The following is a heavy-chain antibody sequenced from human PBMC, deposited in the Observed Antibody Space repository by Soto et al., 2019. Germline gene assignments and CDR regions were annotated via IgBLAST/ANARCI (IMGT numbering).Heavy chain of an antibody. CDR1: GFTFSSYW. CDR3: AKDEYYYSRSGYYIFDS. J-gene: IGHJ4*02. V-gene: IGHV3-30*18. CDR2: ISHDGSNK. Sequence: GGSLRLSCAASGFTFSSYWMSWVRQAPGKGLEWVANISHDGSNKNYVDSVKGRFTISRDNSKKTLYLQMNSLRPEDTALYYCAKDEYYYSRSGYYIFDSWGQGTLVTVSS. D-gene: IGHD3-22*01.